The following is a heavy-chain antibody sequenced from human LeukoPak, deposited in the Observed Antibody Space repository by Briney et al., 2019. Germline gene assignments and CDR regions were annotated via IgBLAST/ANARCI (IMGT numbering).Heavy chain of an antibody. J-gene: IGHJ4*02. CDR1: GFTFSSYA. CDR3: AKDGPYGSGSYYLWGYYFDY. Sequence: GGSLRLSCAASGFTFSSYAMSWVRQAPGKGLEWVSAISGSGGSTYYADSVKGRFTISRDNSKNTLYLQMNSLRAEDAAVYYCAKDGPYGSGSYYLWGYYFDYWGQGTLVTVSS. V-gene: IGHV3-23*01. D-gene: IGHD3-10*01. CDR2: ISGSGGST.